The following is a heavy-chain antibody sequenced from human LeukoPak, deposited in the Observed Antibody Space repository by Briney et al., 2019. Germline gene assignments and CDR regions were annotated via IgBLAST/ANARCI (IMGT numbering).Heavy chain of an antibody. CDR1: GFTFSDYY. D-gene: IGHD3-10*01. V-gene: IGHV3-11*01. Sequence: GESLKISCAASGFTFSDYYMSWIRQAPGKGLEWVSYISSSGSTIYYADSVKGRFTISRDNAKNSLYLQMNSLRAEDTAVYYCARYGSGTFIDYWGQGTLVTVSS. CDR3: ARYGSGTFIDY. J-gene: IGHJ4*02. CDR2: ISSSGSTI.